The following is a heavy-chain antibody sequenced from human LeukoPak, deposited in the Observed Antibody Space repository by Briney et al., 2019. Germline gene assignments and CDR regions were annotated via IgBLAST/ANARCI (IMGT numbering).Heavy chain of an antibody. CDR3: ASEEVAAAVHFFDY. CDR2: IYYSGST. J-gene: IGHJ4*02. V-gene: IGHV4-38-2*02. D-gene: IGHD6-13*01. Sequence: KPSETLSLTCTVSVYSISSGYYWGWIRQPPGKGLEWIGSIYYSGSTYYNPSLKSRVTISVDTSKNQFSLKLSSVTAADTAVYYCASEEVAAAVHFFDYWGQGTLVTVSS. CDR1: VYSISSGYY.